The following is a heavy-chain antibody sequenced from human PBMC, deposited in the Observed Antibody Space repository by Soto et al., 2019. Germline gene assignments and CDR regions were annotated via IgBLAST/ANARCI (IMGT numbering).Heavy chain of an antibody. CDR1: GGSISSGGYY. D-gene: IGHD5-12*01. J-gene: IGHJ4*02. V-gene: IGHV4-31*03. Sequence: QVQLQESGPGLVKPSQTLSLTCTVSGGSISSGGYYWSWIRQHPEKGLEWIGYIYYSGSTYYNPSLKSRVIILVDMSKNQFSFNLTSVTAADTAVYYCARDYSGYGHFDYWGQGTRVTVSS. CDR2: IYYSGST. CDR3: ARDYSGYGHFDY.